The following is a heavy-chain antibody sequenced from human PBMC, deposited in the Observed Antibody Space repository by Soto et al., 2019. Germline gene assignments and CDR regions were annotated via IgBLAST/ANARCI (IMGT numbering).Heavy chain of an antibody. J-gene: IGHJ4*02. CDR2: ISGSGGST. Sequence: GGSLRLSCAASGFTFSSYAMSWVRQAPGKGLEWVSAISGSGGSTYYADSVKGRFTISRDNSKNTLYLQMNSLRAEDTAVYYCAKDVLYSSSSTHDYWGQGTLVTVSS. D-gene: IGHD6-6*01. CDR1: GFTFSSYA. CDR3: AKDVLYSSSSTHDY. V-gene: IGHV3-23*01.